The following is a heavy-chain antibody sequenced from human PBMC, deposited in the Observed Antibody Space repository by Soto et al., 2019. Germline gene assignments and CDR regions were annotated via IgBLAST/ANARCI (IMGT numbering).Heavy chain of an antibody. Sequence: PGGSLRLSCVTYGFTFTKYSMNWVRQAPGKGLEWVSYISYSGETKYYADSLKGRYAISRDDAKNSVYLQMNSLRDEDTAFYYCVRGVVVVVGSTAENFDHWGQGTLVTVSS. CDR3: VRGVVVVVGSTAENFDH. D-gene: IGHD2-15*01. CDR1: GFTFTKYS. V-gene: IGHV3-48*02. J-gene: IGHJ4*02. CDR2: ISYSGETK.